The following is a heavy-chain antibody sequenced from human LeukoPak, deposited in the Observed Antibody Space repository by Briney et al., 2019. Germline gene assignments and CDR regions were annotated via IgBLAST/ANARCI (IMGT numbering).Heavy chain of an antibody. V-gene: IGHV3-30*04. D-gene: IGHD6-13*01. CDR3: ARYPSNNWYGNFQY. CDR2: ISHDGSNE. J-gene: IGHJ1*01. Sequence: GGSLSLSCAASGFSFSSYAMHWVRQAPGKGLEWEAVISHDGSNEYYPDSVKGRFTISRDNAKNSLYLQMNSLRAEDTAVYYCARYPSNNWYGNFQYWGQGTLVTVSS. CDR1: GFSFSSYA.